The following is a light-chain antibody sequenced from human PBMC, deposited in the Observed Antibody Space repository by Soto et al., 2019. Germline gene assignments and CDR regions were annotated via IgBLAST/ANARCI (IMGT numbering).Light chain of an antibody. CDR2: GNS. CDR3: QSYDSSLSAVV. Sequence: QAVVTQPPSVSGAPGQRVTISCTGSSSNIGAGYDVHWYQQLPGTAPKLLIYGNSNRPSGVPDRFSGSKSGTSASLAITGLQAEDEADYYCQSYDSSLSAVVFSGGTKLTVL. CDR1: SSNIGAGYD. J-gene: IGLJ2*01. V-gene: IGLV1-40*01.